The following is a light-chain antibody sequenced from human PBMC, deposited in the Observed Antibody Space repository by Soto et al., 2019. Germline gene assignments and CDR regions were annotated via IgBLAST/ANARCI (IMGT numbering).Light chain of an antibody. CDR3: QQYNNWPPWT. Sequence: ETVMTQSPATLSVSPGARATLSCRASQSVSSSLAWYEQKPGQAPRLLIYDASPRATGIPAKCSRGGSGTAFTLPISSLQSEDFAVYYCQQYNNWPPWTFGQGTKVELK. J-gene: IGKJ1*01. CDR2: DAS. CDR1: QSVSSS. V-gene: IGKV3-15*01.